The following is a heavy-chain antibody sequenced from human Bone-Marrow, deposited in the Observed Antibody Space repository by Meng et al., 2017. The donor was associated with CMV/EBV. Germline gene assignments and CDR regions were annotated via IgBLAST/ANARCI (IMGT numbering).Heavy chain of an antibody. CDR1: GSFSGYY. D-gene: IGHD2-2*01. J-gene: IGHJ4*02. V-gene: IGHV4-34*01. CDR2: INHSGST. CDR3: AAPRGYCSSTSCSLVDY. Sequence: GSFSGYYWSWIRQPPGKGLEWIGEINHSGSTNYNPSLKSRVTISVDTSKNQFSLKLSSVTAADTAVYYCAAPRGYCSSTSCSLVDYWGQGTLVTVSS.